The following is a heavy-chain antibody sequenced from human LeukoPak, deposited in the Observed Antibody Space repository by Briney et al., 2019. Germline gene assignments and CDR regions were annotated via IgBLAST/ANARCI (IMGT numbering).Heavy chain of an antibody. J-gene: IGHJ6*02. D-gene: IGHD2-15*01. V-gene: IGHV4-61*01. Sequence: PSETLSLTCTVSGGSVSSGSYYWSWIRQPPGKGLEWMGYIYYSGSTNYNPSLKSRVTISVDTSKNQFSLKLSSVTAADTAVYYCARGGDIVVVGYYYGMDVWGQGTTVTVSS. CDR1: GGSVSSGSYY. CDR2: IYYSGST. CDR3: ARGGDIVVVGYYYGMDV.